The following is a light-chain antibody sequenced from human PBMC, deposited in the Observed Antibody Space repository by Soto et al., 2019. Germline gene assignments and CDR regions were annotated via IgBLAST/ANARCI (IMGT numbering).Light chain of an antibody. J-gene: IGKJ1*01. CDR1: QSVTSNY. V-gene: IGKV3-20*01. CDR3: QQXGGSPPWT. Sequence: EIVLTQSPGTLSLSPGESATLSWRASQSVTSNYLAWYQQKPGQAPRLIIYGAYSRATGIPDRFSGSGSGTDFTLTITSLEPEDFAVYYCQQXGGSPPWTXGQGTKVDI. CDR2: GAY.